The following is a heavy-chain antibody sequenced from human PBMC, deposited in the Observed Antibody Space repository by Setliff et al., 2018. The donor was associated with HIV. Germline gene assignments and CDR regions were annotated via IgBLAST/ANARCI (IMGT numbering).Heavy chain of an antibody. D-gene: IGHD1-26*01. CDR1: GGSIISGDHY. J-gene: IGHJ4*02. Sequence: SETLSLTCTVSGGSIISGDHYWSWIRQPPGKGLEWIDYIYYSGSTYYNPSLKSRVTVSVDTSKNQFSVKLSSVTAADTAVYYCARSPEWGAGGIDYWGQGTLVTVSS. CDR2: IYYSGST. CDR3: ARSPEWGAGGIDY. V-gene: IGHV4-30-4*02.